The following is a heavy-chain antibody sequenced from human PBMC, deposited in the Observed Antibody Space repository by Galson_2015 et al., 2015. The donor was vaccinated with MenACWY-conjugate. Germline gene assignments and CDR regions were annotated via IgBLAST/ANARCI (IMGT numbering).Heavy chain of an antibody. CDR3: VRVGTWIHQYFYYMDV. CDR2: IGKSGSPI. Sequence: LRLSCAASGFTFTGYEFNWVRQAPGKGLEWLSYIGKSGSPIYYADSVKGRFTISRDNIKKSLFLEMNSLRAGDTGVYYCVRVGTWIHQYFYYMDVWGKGTTVTVSS. V-gene: IGHV3-48*03. CDR1: GFTFTGYE. J-gene: IGHJ6*03. D-gene: IGHD5-18*01.